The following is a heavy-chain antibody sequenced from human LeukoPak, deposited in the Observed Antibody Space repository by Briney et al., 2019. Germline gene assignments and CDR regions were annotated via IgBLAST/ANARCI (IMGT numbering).Heavy chain of an antibody. V-gene: IGHV3-30-3*01. J-gene: IGHJ6*02. D-gene: IGHD5-18*01. CDR2: ISYDGSNK. CDR3: ARGPYSYGFYYYYYGMDV. Sequence: GGSLRLSCAASGFTFSSHAMHWVRQAPGKGLEWVAVISYDGSNKYYADSVKGRFTISRDNSKNTLYLQMNSLRAEDTAVYYCARGPYSYGFYYYYYGMDVWGQGTTVTVSS. CDR1: GFTFSSHA.